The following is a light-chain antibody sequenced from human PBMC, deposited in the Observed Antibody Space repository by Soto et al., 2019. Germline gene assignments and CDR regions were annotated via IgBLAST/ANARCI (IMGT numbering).Light chain of an antibody. J-gene: IGKJ1*01. CDR1: QSVSSNH. CDR3: QQYSSSRT. CDR2: GGS. V-gene: IGKV3-20*01. Sequence: PGERDTLSCRASQSVSSNHLAWYQQKPGQAPRLLIYGGSSRATGIPARFSGSGSETDFTLTITRLEPEDFAVYYCQQYSSSRTFGQGTKVDIK.